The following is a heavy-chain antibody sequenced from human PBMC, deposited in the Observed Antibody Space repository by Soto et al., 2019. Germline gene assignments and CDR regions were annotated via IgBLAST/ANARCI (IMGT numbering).Heavy chain of an antibody. V-gene: IGHV1-69*01. Sequence: QVQLVQSGAEVKKPGSSVKVSCKASGDTLSTHGISWVRQAPGQGLEWMGGTIPIIGTTDYAEKFQGRVTITADESTTTSYMELSSLRPXXXXXXXXAAGDSSDTGDHWGQGTLVTX. CDR1: GDTLSTHG. CDR3: AAGDSSDTGDH. J-gene: IGHJ4*02. D-gene: IGHD5-18*01. CDR2: TIPIIGTT.